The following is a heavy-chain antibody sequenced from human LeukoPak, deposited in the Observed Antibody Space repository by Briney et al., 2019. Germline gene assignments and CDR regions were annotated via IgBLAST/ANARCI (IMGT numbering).Heavy chain of an antibody. CDR2: LNWNGGGT. D-gene: IGHD6-25*01. CDR3: ASLPTAASYMDV. Sequence: GGSLRLSCVASGFTFDDYGMSWVRQVPGKGLEWLSGLNWNGGGTAYADSVKGRFTISRDNAKNSLYRQMDSLRAEDTAVYYCASLPTAASYMDVWGKGTTVTVSS. J-gene: IGHJ6*03. V-gene: IGHV3-20*04. CDR1: GFTFDDYG.